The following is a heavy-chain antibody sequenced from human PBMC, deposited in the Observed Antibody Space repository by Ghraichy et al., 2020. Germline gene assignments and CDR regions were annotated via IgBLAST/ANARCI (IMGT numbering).Heavy chain of an antibody. D-gene: IGHD5-12*01. CDR3: ARVKPGYSGYNTPHFDY. CDR2: ITSTSSSI. J-gene: IGHJ4*02. Sequence: GGSLRLSCAASGFTFGSYSMDWVRQAPGKGLEWVSSITSTSSSIYYADSVRGRFTISRDNAKNSLYLHMNSLRAEDTAVYYCARVKPGYSGYNTPHFDYWGQGTLLTVSS. CDR1: GFTFGSYS. V-gene: IGHV3-21*01.